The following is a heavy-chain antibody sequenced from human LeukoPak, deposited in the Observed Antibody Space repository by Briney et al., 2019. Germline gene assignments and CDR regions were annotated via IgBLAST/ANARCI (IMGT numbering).Heavy chain of an antibody. Sequence: SETLSLTCTVSGGSISSYYWSWIRQPPGKGLEWIGYTYYSGSTNYNPSLQGRVILSVDTSKNQFSLKMTSVAAADTAVYYCARENRYCTGGNCYGMFDSWGQGTLVSVFS. V-gene: IGHV4-59*01. CDR2: TYYSGST. CDR1: GGSISSYY. D-gene: IGHD2-15*01. CDR3: ARENRYCTGGNCYGMFDS. J-gene: IGHJ4*02.